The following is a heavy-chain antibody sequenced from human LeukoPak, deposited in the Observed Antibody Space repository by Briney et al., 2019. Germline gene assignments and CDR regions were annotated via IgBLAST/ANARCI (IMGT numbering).Heavy chain of an antibody. CDR2: INPNSGGT. Sequence: GASVKVSCKASGYTFTGYYMHWVRQAPGQGIEWIGWINPNSGGTNYAQKFQGRVTMTRDTSISTAYMELSRLRSDDTAVYYCAREPPYCSSTSCYRGGFDYWGQGTLVTVSS. V-gene: IGHV1-2*02. D-gene: IGHD2-2*02. J-gene: IGHJ4*02. CDR3: AREPPYCSSTSCYRGGFDY. CDR1: GYTFTGYY.